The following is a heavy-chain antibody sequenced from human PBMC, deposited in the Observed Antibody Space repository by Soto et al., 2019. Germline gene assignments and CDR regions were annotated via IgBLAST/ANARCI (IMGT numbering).Heavy chain of an antibody. CDR2: ISATGGST. J-gene: IGHJ4*02. Sequence: EVQVLDSGGGLVQPGGSLRLSCAASGFTFNNYAMNWVRQAPGKGLEWVETISATGGSTYYAVSVKGRFTISRDNFKNTLYFQMNGLRVEDTAVYYCAKDRLAGNFDYWGQGTQVTVSS. CDR1: GFTFNNYA. V-gene: IGHV3-23*01. CDR3: AKDRLAGNFDY. D-gene: IGHD6-25*01.